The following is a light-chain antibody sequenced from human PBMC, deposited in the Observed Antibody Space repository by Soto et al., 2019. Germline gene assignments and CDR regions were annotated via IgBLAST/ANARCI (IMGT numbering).Light chain of an antibody. Sequence: DIQMTQSPSSLSASVGDRVTITCRASQSISSSLNWYQQKPGKAPKLLIYGASSLQSGVPSRFSGSGSGTDFTLTISSLQPEVFATYYCQQSYNTPRTFGQGTKLEIK. CDR1: QSISSS. V-gene: IGKV1-39*01. CDR3: QQSYNTPRT. CDR2: GAS. J-gene: IGKJ2*02.